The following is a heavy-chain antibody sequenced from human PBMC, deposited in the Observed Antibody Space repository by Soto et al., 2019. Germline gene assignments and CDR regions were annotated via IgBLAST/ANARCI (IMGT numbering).Heavy chain of an antibody. CDR2: VNPSGGHT. D-gene: IGHD2-21*02. V-gene: IGHV1-46*01. CDR1: GDTFTDYY. CDR3: ARGGHVVVVTAALDY. Sequence: QVQLMQSGAEVKKPGASVKVSCKASGDTFTDYYIHWVRQAPGQGLEWMGTVNPSGGHTTYAQHFLGRVTXPXAXSXXTLYTELTSLTSDDTDIYYCARGGHVVVVTAALDYWGQGTLVTVSS. J-gene: IGHJ4*02.